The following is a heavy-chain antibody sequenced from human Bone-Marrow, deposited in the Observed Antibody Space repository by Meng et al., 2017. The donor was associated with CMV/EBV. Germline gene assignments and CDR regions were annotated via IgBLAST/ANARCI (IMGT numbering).Heavy chain of an antibody. D-gene: IGHD6-19*01. Sequence: ASVKVSCKASGYTFTSYGISWVRQAPGQGLEWMGWISAYNGNTNYAQKLQGRVTMTTDTSTSTAYMELRSLRSDDTAVYYCARDSSSSGWYSGLDYWSQGTLVTVSS. CDR1: GYTFTSYG. CDR2: ISAYNGNT. CDR3: ARDSSSSGWYSGLDY. V-gene: IGHV1-18*01. J-gene: IGHJ4*02.